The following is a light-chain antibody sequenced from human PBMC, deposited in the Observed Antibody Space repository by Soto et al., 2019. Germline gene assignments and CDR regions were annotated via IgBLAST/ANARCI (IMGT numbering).Light chain of an antibody. J-gene: IGLJ1*01. CDR1: ISDFVVYNY. CDR3: SSHTISSALQV. CDR2: GVS. V-gene: IGLV2-14*01. Sequence: QSALTQPASVSCSPGQSITISCTGAISDFVVYNYVSWYQQHPGKAHKLMIYGVSNRPSGVSNRFSGSKSGNTASLTISGLQADDEADYYCSSHTISSALQVFGTGTKVTV.